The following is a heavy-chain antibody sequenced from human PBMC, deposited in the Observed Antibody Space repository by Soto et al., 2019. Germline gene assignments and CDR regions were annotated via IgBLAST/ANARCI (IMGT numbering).Heavy chain of an antibody. D-gene: IGHD3-3*01. V-gene: IGHV1-3*01. CDR1: GYTFTSYA. CDR3: ARETYDFWSGYLYYYYYGMDV. CDR2: INAGNGHT. Sequence: ASVKVSCKASGYTFTSYAMHWVRQAPGQRLEWMGWINAGNGHTKYSQKFQGRVTITRDTSASTAYMELSSLRAEDTAVYYCARETYDFWSGYLYYYYYGMDVWGQGTTVTVSS. J-gene: IGHJ6*02.